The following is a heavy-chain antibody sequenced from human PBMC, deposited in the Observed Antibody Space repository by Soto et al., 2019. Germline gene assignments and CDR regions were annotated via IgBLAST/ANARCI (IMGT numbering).Heavy chain of an antibody. J-gene: IGHJ4*02. CDR3: ARHLSDLYRGTHHDFDF. V-gene: IGHV5-51*01. CDR2: IYPGDSDT. D-gene: IGHD3-16*01. CDR1: GYTFSNYW. Sequence: PGESLKISCEASGYTFSNYWIGWVRQMPGKGLEWMGVIYPGDSDTRYSPSFQGLVTISADTSVSTAYLQWNSLKASDTAIYFCARHLSDLYRGTHHDFDFWGQATLVTVSS.